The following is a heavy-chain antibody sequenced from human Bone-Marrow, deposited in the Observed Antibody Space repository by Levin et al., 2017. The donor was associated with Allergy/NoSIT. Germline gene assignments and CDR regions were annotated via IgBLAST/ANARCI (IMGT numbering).Heavy chain of an antibody. V-gene: IGHV4-61*01. CDR2: IYYSGST. CDR3: AGDHNYVKAFDI. J-gene: IGHJ3*02. CDR1: GGSVSSGSFY. D-gene: IGHD4-11*01. Sequence: SETLSLTCSVSGGSVSSGSFYWSWIRQPPGKGLEWIGYIYYSGSTNYNPSLKSRVTISIDTSKNQFSLKLNSVTAAATSVYYCAGDHNYVKAFDIWGQGTTVTVSS.